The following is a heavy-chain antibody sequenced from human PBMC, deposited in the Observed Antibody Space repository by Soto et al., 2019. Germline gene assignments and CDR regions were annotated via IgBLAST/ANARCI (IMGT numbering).Heavy chain of an antibody. Sequence: QITLKESGPTLVTPTQTLTLTCTFSGFSLSTSGVGVGWIRQPPGKALEWLALIYWDDDKRYSPSLKSRLTITKDTSKYQVVLTMTNMDPVDTATYYCAHLSSSSGPVSPFNEGDWFDPWGKGTLGTVSS. CDR2: IYWDDDK. J-gene: IGHJ5*02. D-gene: IGHD6-13*01. V-gene: IGHV2-5*02. CDR1: GFSLSTSGVG. CDR3: AHLSSSSGPVSPFNEGDWFDP.